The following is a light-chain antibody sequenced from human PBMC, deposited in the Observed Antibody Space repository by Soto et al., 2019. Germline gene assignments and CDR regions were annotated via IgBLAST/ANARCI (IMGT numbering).Light chain of an antibody. Sequence: DIPMTQPPSSSSASAGDTVTVTRRASQGISTWLAWYQQKSGKVPHTLIYEATNLQSGVPPRFSGSGSGTDFTLTISSLQPEDFATYFCQQANSFPITFGQGTLLEIK. CDR1: QGISTW. CDR2: EAT. CDR3: QQANSFPIT. V-gene: IGKV1D-12*01. J-gene: IGKJ5*01.